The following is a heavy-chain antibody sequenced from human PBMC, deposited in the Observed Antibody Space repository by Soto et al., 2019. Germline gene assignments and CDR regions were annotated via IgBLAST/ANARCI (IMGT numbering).Heavy chain of an antibody. CDR1: GFTFSSYG. CDR3: ARDHVAVAGIGY. CDR2: IWYDGSNK. D-gene: IGHD6-19*01. V-gene: IGHV3-33*01. Sequence: QVQLVESGGGVVQPGRSLRLSCAASGFTFSSYGMHWVRQAPGKGLEWVAVIWYDGSNKYYADSVKGRFPISRDNSKNTLYLQMNSLRAEDTAVYYCARDHVAVAGIGYWGQGTLVTVSS. J-gene: IGHJ4*02.